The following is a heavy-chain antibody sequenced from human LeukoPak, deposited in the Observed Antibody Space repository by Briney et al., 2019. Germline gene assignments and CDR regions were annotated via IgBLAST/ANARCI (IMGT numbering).Heavy chain of an antibody. CDR1: RIIVSDNY. CDR3: SRVNHFGSGGYRQRAIDV. Sequence: AGGSLRLSCAASRIIVSDNYMTWVRRVPGKGLEWVSNIYRDNSKKYADSVRGRLSISSDNSKTTMFLQMNNLRVEESAVYYCSRVNHFGSGGYRQRAIDVWGQGTLVTVSS. D-gene: IGHD3-10*01. CDR2: IYRDNSK. J-gene: IGHJ3*01. V-gene: IGHV3-53*01.